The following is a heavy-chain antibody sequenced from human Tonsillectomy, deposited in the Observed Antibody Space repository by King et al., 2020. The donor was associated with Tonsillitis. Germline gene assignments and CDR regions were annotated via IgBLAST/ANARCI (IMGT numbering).Heavy chain of an antibody. J-gene: IGHJ4*02. V-gene: IGHV2-5*02. CDR3: AHRHHPNYFDY. Sequence: TLKESGPTLVKPTQTLTLTCTFSGFSLSTNGVGVGWIRQPPGKALEWLALIYWDDDERYSPSLKSRLTITKDTSKNQVVLTMTNMDPVDTATYYCAHRHHPNYFDYWGQGTLVTVSS. CDR1: GFSLSTNGVG. CDR2: IYWDDDE.